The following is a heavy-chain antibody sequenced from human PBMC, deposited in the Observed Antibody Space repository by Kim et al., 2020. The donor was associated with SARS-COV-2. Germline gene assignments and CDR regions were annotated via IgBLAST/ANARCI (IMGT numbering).Heavy chain of an antibody. J-gene: IGHJ6*02. Sequence: GESLKISCKGSGYSFTSYWIGWVRQMPGKGLEWMGIIYPGDSDTRYSPSFQGQVTISADKSISTAYLQWSSLKASDTAMYYCARLGGGCSTSCHPNKYYYYGMDVWGQGTTVTVSS. CDR2: IYPGDSDT. V-gene: IGHV5-51*01. CDR3: ARLGGGCSTSCHPNKYYYYGMDV. D-gene: IGHD2-2*01. CDR1: GYSFTSYW.